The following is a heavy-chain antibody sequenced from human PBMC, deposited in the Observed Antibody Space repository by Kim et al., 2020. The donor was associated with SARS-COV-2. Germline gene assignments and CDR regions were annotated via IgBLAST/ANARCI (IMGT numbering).Heavy chain of an antibody. CDR1: GFTFSDYY. D-gene: IGHD3-22*01. CDR3: ARDLITMIESGAFDI. J-gene: IGHJ3*02. V-gene: IGHV3-11*06. Sequence: GGSLRLSCAASGFTFSDYYMSWIRQAPGKGLEWVSYISSSSSYTNYADSVKGRFTISRDNAKNSLYLQMNSLRAEDTAVYYCARDLITMIESGAFDIWGQGTMVTVSS. CDR2: ISSSSSYT.